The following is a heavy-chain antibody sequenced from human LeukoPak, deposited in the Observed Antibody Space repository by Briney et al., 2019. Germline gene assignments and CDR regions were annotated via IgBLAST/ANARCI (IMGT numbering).Heavy chain of an antibody. CDR1: GGSFSDFY. V-gene: IGHV4-34*01. J-gene: IGHJ6*03. CDR2: VNYSGST. D-gene: IGHD3-10*01. CDR3: ARVGDLFRAHRVRGLSPDFYYMDV. Sequence: SETLSLTCAVSGGSFSDFYWNWIRQRPGKGLEWIGEVNYSGSTYYNSSLKSRVIISLDTSQNQFSLKLSSVTAADTGVYYCARVGDLFRAHRVRGLSPDFYYMDVWGKGTTVTVSS.